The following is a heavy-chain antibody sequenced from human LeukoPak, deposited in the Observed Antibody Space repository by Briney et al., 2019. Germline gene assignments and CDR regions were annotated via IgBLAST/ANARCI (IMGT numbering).Heavy chain of an antibody. V-gene: IGHV4-30-2*01. Sequence: SETLSLTCTVSGGSISSGGYYWSWIRQPPGKGLEWIGYIYHSGSTYYNPSLKSRVTISVDRSKNQFSLKLSSMTAADTAVYYCARRYCSSTSCQTNLGAFDIWGQGTMVTVSS. CDR3: ARRYCSSTSCQTNLGAFDI. J-gene: IGHJ3*02. D-gene: IGHD2-2*01. CDR2: IYHSGST. CDR1: GGSISSGGYY.